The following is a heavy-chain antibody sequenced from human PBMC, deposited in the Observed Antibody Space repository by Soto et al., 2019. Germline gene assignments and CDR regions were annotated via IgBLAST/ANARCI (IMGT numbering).Heavy chain of an antibody. V-gene: IGHV1-46*01. CDR1: GYTFTRHW. D-gene: IGHD2-15*01. J-gene: IGHJ6*02. CDR2: INPSSGRT. Sequence: ASVHGSRRASGYTFTRHWMHWVRQAPGQGLEWMGIINPSSGRTSYAQNFQGRVTMTSDTSTSIVYMEMSSLKSEDTAVYYCARDHNFGFILYAMDVWGQGTTVTVSS. CDR3: ARDHNFGFILYAMDV.